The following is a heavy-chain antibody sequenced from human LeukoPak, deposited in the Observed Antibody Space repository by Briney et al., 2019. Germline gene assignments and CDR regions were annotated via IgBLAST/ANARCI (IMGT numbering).Heavy chain of an antibody. J-gene: IGHJ6*02. CDR1: GYTFTGYY. CDR2: INPNSGGT. D-gene: IGHD3-22*01. Sequence: TSVKVSCKASGYTFTGYYMHWVRQAPGQGLEWMGWINPNSGGTNYAQKFQGRVTMTRDTSISTAYMELSRLRSDDTAVYYCARRHYYDSSGYYRKVGYYGMDVWSQGTTVTVSS. CDR3: ARRHYYDSSGYYRKVGYYGMDV. V-gene: IGHV1-2*02.